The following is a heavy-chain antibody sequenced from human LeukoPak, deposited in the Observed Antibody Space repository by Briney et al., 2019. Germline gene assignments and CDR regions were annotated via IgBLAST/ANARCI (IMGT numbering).Heavy chain of an antibody. V-gene: IGHV4-31*03. Sequence: SETLSLTCTVSGGSISSGGYYWSWIRQHPGKGLEWIGYIYYSGSTYYNPSLKSRVTISVDTSKNQFSLKLSSVTAADTAVYYCAREYGSGSYAFDIWGQGTMVTVSS. J-gene: IGHJ3*02. D-gene: IGHD3-10*01. CDR2: IYYSGST. CDR3: AREYGSGSYAFDI. CDR1: GGSISSGGYY.